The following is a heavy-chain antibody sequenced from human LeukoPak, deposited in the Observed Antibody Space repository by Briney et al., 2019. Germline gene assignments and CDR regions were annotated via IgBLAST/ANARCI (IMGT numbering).Heavy chain of an antibody. CDR2: INPNSGGT. J-gene: IGHJ6*03. CDR3: ARDGLVGVAAPYYCYYHYMDV. CDR1: GYTFTGYY. D-gene: IGHD2-15*01. V-gene: IGHV1-2*06. Sequence: GASVKVSCKASGYTFTGYYMHWVRQAPGQGLEWMGRINPNSGGTNYAQKFQGRVTMTRDTSISTAYMELSRLRSDDTAVYYCARDGLVGVAAPYYCYYHYMDVWGKGTTVTISS.